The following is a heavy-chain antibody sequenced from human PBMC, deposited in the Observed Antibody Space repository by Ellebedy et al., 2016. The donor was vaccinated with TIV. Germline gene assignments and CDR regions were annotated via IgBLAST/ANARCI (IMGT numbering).Heavy chain of an antibody. V-gene: IGHV3-7*01. CDR2: INQYGSEK. Sequence: PGGSLRLSCAASGFTFSSYWMTCVRQAPGQGLEWVANINQYGSEKHYVDSVKGRFTISRDNADNSLYLQMNSLRVGDTAVYYCASGLWFGQRFDSWGQGTLVSVSS. CDR1: GFTFSSYW. J-gene: IGHJ5*01. D-gene: IGHD3-10*01. CDR3: ASGLWFGQRFDS.